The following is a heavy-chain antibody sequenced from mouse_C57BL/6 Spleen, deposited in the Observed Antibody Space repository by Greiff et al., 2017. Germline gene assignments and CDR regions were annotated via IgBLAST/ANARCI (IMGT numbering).Heavy chain of an antibody. CDR1: GYTFTDYY. Sequence: QVQLQQSGAELVRPGASVKLSCKASGYTFTDYYINWVKQRPGQGLEWIARIYPGSGNTYYNEKFKGKATLTAEKSSSTAYMQLSSLTSEDSAVYFCAREEELEGFAYWGQGTLVTVSA. V-gene: IGHV1-76*01. CDR3: AREEELEGFAY. J-gene: IGHJ3*01. CDR2: IYPGSGNT.